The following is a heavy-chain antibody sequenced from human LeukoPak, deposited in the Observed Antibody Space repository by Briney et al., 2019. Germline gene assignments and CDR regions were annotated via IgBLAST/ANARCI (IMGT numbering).Heavy chain of an antibody. Sequence: PSETLSLTCTVSGGSISTYYWSWIRQPPGKGLEWIGYIYYSGSTNYNPSLKSRVTISVDTSKNQFSLKLGSVTAADTAVYYCAREEALGSGSFDYWGQGTWSPSPQ. CDR3: AREEALGSGSFDY. D-gene: IGHD1-26*01. CDR1: GGSISTYY. J-gene: IGHJ4*02. V-gene: IGHV4-59*01. CDR2: IYYSGST.